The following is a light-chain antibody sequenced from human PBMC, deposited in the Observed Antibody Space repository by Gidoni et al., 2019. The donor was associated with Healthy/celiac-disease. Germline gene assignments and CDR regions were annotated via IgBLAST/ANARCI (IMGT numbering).Light chain of an antibody. CDR1: SLRSYY. V-gene: IGLV3-19*01. J-gene: IGLJ2*01. Sequence: SSELTQDPAVSVALGQTVRITCQGDSLRSYYASWYQQKPGQAPVLVIYGKNNRPSGIPDRFSGSSSGNTASVTITGAQAEEEADYYCNSRDSSGNHHVVFGGGTKLTV. CDR3: NSRDSSGNHHVV. CDR2: GKN.